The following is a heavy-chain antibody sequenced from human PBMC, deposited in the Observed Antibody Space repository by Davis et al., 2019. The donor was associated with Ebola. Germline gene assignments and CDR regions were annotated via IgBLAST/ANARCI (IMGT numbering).Heavy chain of an antibody. CDR2: ISSSSSYI. Sequence: PGGSLRLSCAASGFTFSNYDMNWVRQAPGKGLERVSSISSSSSYIYYADSVKGRFTISRDNAKNSLYLQMNSLIAEDTAGYYCTAIVVVPAAVYYYMDVWGKGTPVTVSS. CDR1: GFTFSNYD. J-gene: IGHJ6*03. D-gene: IGHD2-2*01. V-gene: IGHV3-21*01. CDR3: TAIVVVPAAVYYYMDV.